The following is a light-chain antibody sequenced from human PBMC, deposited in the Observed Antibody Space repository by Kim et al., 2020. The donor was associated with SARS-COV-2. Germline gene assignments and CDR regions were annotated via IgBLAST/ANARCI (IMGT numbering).Light chain of an antibody. V-gene: IGLV2-18*02. CDR2: EVS. CDR1: SSDIGTSNR. CDR3: SSYSSSAPLVV. J-gene: IGLJ3*02. Sequence: SVTISFTGTSSDIGTSNRGSWYQQAPGAAPKLLMYEVSYRPSGVPCRFSGSRSDNTASLTISGLQAEDEYDYYCSSYSSSAPLVVFGGGTQLTVL.